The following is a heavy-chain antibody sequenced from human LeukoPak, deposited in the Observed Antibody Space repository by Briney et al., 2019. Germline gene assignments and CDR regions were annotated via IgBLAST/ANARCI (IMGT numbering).Heavy chain of an antibody. D-gene: IGHD3-10*01. V-gene: IGHV5-51*03. Sequence: PGESLKISCETSGYTFTKFWVGGVRQTPGKGLECLGMIYPDDSDTRYSPSFQGQVTMSVDNSISIVYLHWSSLKASDTAIYYCVRGKGSGTYYGFDYWGQGTVVSVVS. J-gene: IGHJ4*02. CDR2: IYPDDSDT. CDR3: VRGKGSGTYYGFDY. CDR1: GYTFTKFW.